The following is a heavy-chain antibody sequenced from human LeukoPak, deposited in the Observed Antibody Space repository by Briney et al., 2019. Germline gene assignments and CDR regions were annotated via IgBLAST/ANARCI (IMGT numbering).Heavy chain of an antibody. J-gene: IGHJ4*02. D-gene: IGHD6-19*01. V-gene: IGHV3-53*01. CDR1: GFTVSSNY. CDR2: IYSGGST. CDR3: AKEVGSGWYEFDY. Sequence: NPGGSLRLSCAASGFTVSSNYMSWVRQAPGKGLEWVSVIYSGGSTYYADSVKGRFTISRDNSKNTLYLQMNSLRAEDTAVYYCAKEVGSGWYEFDYWGQGTLVTVSS.